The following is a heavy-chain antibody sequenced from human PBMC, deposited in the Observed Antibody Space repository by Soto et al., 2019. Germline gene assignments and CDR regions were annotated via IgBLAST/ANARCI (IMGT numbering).Heavy chain of an antibody. CDR2: ISSSSSTI. J-gene: IGHJ6*04. D-gene: IGHD4-17*01. CDR1: GFNFSSYI. CDR3: ARFSGYGDYSFPRYYYYGMDV. Sequence: PGGSLILSCAASGFNFSSYIMNWVRQAPGKGLEWVSYISSSSSTIYYADSVKGRFTISRDNAKNSLYLQMNSLRDEDTAVYYCARFSGYGDYSFPRYYYYGMDVWGKGTTVTVSS. V-gene: IGHV3-48*02.